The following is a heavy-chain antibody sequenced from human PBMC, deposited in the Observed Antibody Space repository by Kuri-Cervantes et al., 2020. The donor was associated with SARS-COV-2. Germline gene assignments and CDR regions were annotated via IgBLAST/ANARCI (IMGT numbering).Heavy chain of an antibody. CDR2: MNPNSGNT. J-gene: IGHJ4*02. V-gene: IGHV1-8*03. CDR1: GYTFTSYD. D-gene: IGHD2-2*01. CDR3: ARAGYYCSSTSCPSLPDY. Sequence: ASVKVSCKASGYTFTSYDINWVRQATGQGPEWMGWMNPNSGNTGYAQKFQGRVTITRNTSISTAYMELSSLRSEDTAVYYCARAGYYCSSTSCPSLPDYWGQGTLVTVSS.